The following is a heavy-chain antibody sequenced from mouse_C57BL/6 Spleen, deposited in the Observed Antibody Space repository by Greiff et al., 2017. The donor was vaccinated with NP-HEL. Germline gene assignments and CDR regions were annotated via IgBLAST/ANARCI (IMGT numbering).Heavy chain of an antibody. CDR3: ARDSSDAMDY. V-gene: IGHV1-80*01. CDR2: IYPGDGDT. J-gene: IGHJ4*01. Sequence: VQRVESGAELVKPGASVKISCKASGYAFSSYWMNWVKQRPGKGLEWIGQIYPGDGDTNYNGKFKGKATLTADKSSSTAYMQLSSLTSEDSAVYFCARDSSDAMDYWGQGTSVTVSS. CDR1: GYAFSSYW. D-gene: IGHD1-1*01.